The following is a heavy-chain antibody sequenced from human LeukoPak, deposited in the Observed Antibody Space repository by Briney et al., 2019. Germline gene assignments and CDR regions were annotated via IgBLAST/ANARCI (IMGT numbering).Heavy chain of an antibody. CDR1: GFTFDDYA. Sequence: GGSLRLSCAASGFTFDDYAMHWVRQAPGKGLEWVSSISTNSGSTDYADSMKGRFVISRDNAKNSLYLQMNSLRPEDTALYYCAKTTGTNDALDIWGQGTMVTVSS. CDR3: AKTTGTNDALDI. J-gene: IGHJ3*02. D-gene: IGHD1-1*01. V-gene: IGHV3-9*01. CDR2: ISTNSGST.